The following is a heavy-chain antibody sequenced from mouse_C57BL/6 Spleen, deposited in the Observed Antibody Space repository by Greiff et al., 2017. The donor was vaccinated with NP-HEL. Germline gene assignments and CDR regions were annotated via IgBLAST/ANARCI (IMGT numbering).Heavy chain of an antibody. CDR2: IRNKANGYTT. D-gene: IGHD1-1*01. Sequence: EVKLMESGGGLVQPGGSLSLSCAASGFTFTDYYMSWVRQPPGKALEWLGFIRNKANGYTTEYSASVKGRFTISRDNSQSILYLQMNALRAEDSATYYCAREAYGSTFYAMDYWGQGTSVTVSS. V-gene: IGHV7-3*01. J-gene: IGHJ4*01. CDR3: AREAYGSTFYAMDY. CDR1: GFTFTDYY.